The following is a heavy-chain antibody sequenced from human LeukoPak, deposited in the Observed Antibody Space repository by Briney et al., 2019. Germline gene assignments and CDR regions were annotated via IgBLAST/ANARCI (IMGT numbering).Heavy chain of an antibody. D-gene: IGHD3-9*01. CDR2: ISYDGGEQ. Sequence: GGSLRLSCVTSGFPFSTYSMNWVRQAPGKGLEWVAVISYDGGEQHYGDSVKGRFSITRDDSKSTLYLQMNSLTVEDTALYYCVKPRTFYDILTVSFQQWGQGTWVTVSS. CDR3: VKPRTFYDILTVSFQQ. CDR1: GFPFSTYS. J-gene: IGHJ1*01. V-gene: IGHV3-30*18.